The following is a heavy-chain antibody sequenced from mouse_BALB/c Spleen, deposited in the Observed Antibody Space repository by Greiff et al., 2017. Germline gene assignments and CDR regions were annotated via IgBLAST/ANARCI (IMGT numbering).Heavy chain of an antibody. J-gene: IGHJ4*01. D-gene: IGHD1-2*01. V-gene: IGHV1S81*02. CDR2: INPSNGRT. CDR1: GYTFTSYW. Sequence: QVQLQQPGAELVKPGASVKLSCKASGYTFTSYWMHWVKQRPGQGLEWIGEINPSNGRTNYNEKFKSKATLTVDKSSSTAYMQLSSLTSEDSAVYYCARLLRHAMDYWGQGTSVTVSS. CDR3: ARLLRHAMDY.